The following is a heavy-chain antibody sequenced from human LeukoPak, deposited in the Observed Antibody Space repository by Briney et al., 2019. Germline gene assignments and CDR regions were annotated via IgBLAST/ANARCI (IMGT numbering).Heavy chain of an antibody. CDR2: IRSKACGGTT. D-gene: IGHD5-18*01. Sequence: GGSLRLSCTASGFTFGDYAMSWVRQAPGKGLEWVGFIRSKACGGTTEYAASVKGRFTISRDDSKSIAYLQMNSLKTEDTAVYYCTRAPRGYSYSYYFDYWGQGTLVTVSS. CDR1: GFTFGDYA. V-gene: IGHV3-49*04. J-gene: IGHJ4*02. CDR3: TRAPRGYSYSYYFDY.